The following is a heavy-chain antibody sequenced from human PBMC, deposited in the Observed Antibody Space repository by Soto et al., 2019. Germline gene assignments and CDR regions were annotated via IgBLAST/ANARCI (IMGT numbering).Heavy chain of an antibody. V-gene: IGHV3-74*03. CDR1: GFTFSSYW. D-gene: IGHD3-16*01. J-gene: IGHJ4*02. Sequence: EVQLVESGGGSVQPGGSLRLSCAASGFTFSSYWVHWVRQVPGEGLVWLSRINTDGTRTTYSYSLKGRFAISRDNAKNTVYLQMNSLRVEDSAAYYCARGGLGSFLLDYWGQGTLVSVSS. CDR3: ARGGLGSFLLDY. CDR2: INTDGTRT.